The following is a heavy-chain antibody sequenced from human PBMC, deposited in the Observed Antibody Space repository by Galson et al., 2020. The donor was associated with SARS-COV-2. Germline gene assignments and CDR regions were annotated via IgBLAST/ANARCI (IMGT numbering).Heavy chain of an antibody. CDR1: GFTFSTYA. CDR2: ISNGGGST. CDR3: AKREGSGYDFVY. J-gene: IGHJ4*02. D-gene: IGHD5-12*01. Sequence: GSLRLSCAASGFTFSTYAMSWVRQAPGKGLEWVSGISNGGGSTYYADSVKGRFTISRDNSRNTLFLQMNSLRADDTALYYCAKREGSGYDFVYWGQGTLVTVSS. V-gene: IGHV3-23*01.